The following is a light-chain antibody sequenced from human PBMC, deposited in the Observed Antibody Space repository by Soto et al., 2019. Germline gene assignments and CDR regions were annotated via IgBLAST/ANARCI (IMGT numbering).Light chain of an antibody. J-gene: IGKJ2*01. CDR1: QSVTTY. CDR3: QQRFNWPPKYT. Sequence: EIVMTQSPATLSVSPGERATLSCRASQSVTTYLAWYQQKPGQAPRLLIYDASSRATGIPARFSGSGSGTDFTLTISSLDPEDFAVYYCQQRFNWPPKYTFGQGTKLEIK. V-gene: IGKV3-11*01. CDR2: DAS.